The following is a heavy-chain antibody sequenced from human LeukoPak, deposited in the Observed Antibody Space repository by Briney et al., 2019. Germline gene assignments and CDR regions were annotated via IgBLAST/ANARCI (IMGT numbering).Heavy chain of an antibody. Sequence: GASVKVSCKASGYTFTSYGISWVRQAPGQGLEWMGWISAYNGNTNYAQKLQGRVTMTTDTSTSTAYMELRSLRSDDKAVYYCARAISSGSYYSRYYYYYRHVWGKGPAVSVS. V-gene: IGHV1-18*01. CDR2: ISAYNGNT. CDR1: GYTFTSYG. J-gene: IGHJ6*03. D-gene: IGHD3-10*01. CDR3: ARAISSGSYYSRYYYYYRHV.